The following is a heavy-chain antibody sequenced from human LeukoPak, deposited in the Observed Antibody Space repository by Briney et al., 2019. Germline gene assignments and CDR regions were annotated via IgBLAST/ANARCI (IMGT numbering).Heavy chain of an antibody. Sequence: PSETLSLTCTVSGGSISSSSYYWGWIRQPPGKGLEWIGSIYYSGSTYYNPSLKSRVTISVDTSKNQFSLKLSSVTAADTAVYYCARHLIVGAKTVGDAFDIWGQGTMVTVSS. D-gene: IGHD1-26*01. CDR3: ARHLIVGAKTVGDAFDI. J-gene: IGHJ3*02. V-gene: IGHV4-39*01. CDR2: IYYSGST. CDR1: GGSISSSSYY.